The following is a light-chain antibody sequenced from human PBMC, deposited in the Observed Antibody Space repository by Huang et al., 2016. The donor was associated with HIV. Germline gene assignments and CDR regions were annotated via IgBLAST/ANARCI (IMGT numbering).Light chain of an antibody. CDR2: DTS. CDR3: QQRSTWPLT. V-gene: IGKV3-11*01. J-gene: IGKJ4*01. Sequence: EVMLTQSPSILSLSLGGTGTISCKASHSFGSYVAWYQQRPGQSPRLLLYDTSNRAAGIPTRFSGSGSGTDFTLTISGLESGDLGVFYCQQRSTWPLTFGGGTKVA. CDR1: HSFGSY.